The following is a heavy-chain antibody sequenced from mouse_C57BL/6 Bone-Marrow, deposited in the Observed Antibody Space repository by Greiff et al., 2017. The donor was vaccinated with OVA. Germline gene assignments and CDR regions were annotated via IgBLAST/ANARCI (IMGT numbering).Heavy chain of an antibody. Sequence: VQLQQSGPELVKPGASVKIPCKASGYTFTDYNMDWVKQSHGKSLEWIGDINPNNGGTIYNQKFKGKATWTVDKSSSTAYMELRSLTSEDTAVYYCARRYYYASYFDVWGTGTTVTVSS. J-gene: IGHJ1*03. D-gene: IGHD1-1*01. CDR3: ARRYYYASYFDV. CDR2: INPNNGGT. V-gene: IGHV1-18*01. CDR1: GYTFTDYN.